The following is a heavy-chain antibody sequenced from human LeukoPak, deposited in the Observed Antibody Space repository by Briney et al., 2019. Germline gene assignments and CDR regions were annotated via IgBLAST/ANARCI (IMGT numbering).Heavy chain of an antibody. Sequence: SETLSLTCTVSGGSISSSSYYWGWIRQPPGTGLEWIGSIYYSGSTYYNPSLKSRVTISVDTSKNQFSLKLSSVTAADTAVYYCASPSITMVRGVIINDYWGQGTLVTVSS. CDR2: IYYSGST. D-gene: IGHD3-10*01. CDR3: ASPSITMVRGVIINDY. J-gene: IGHJ4*02. CDR1: GGSISSSSYY. V-gene: IGHV4-39*01.